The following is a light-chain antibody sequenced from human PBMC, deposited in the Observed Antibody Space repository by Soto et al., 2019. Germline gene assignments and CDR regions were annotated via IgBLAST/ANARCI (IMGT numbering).Light chain of an antibody. V-gene: IGKV4-1*01. CDR3: QQYYGAPFT. J-gene: IGKJ2*01. CDR2: WAS. Sequence: DFVMTQSPDHLAVSLGERATINCKSSQSVLYSSDKNNYLAWYQQKPGQPPKLLIYWASTRESGVPDRFSGRGSRTDFTLTINSLQAEDVAVYYCQQYYGAPFTFGQGTKLEIK. CDR1: QSVLYSSDKNNY.